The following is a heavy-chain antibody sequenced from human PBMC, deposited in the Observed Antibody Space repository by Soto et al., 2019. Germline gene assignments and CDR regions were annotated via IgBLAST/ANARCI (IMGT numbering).Heavy chain of an antibody. Sequence: ASVKVSCKASGYTFTSYDINWVRQATGQGLEWMGWMNPNSGNTGYAQKFQGRVTMTRNTSISTAYMELSSLRSEDTAVYYCARGFTVRGVIITGYYYGMDFWGQGTTVTVSS. CDR3: ARGFTVRGVIITGYYYGMDF. D-gene: IGHD3-10*01. CDR2: MNPNSGNT. CDR1: GYTFTSYD. J-gene: IGHJ6*02. V-gene: IGHV1-8*01.